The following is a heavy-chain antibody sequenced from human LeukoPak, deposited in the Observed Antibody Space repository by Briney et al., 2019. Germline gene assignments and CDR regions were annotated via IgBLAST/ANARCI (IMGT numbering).Heavy chain of an antibody. CDR3: AWEDSGSYLIDY. V-gene: IGHV1-24*01. Sequence: ASVKVSCKVSGYTLTELSMHWVRQAPGKGLEWMGRFDPEDGETIYAQKLQGRVTMTEDTSTDTAYMELSSLRSEDTAVYYCAWEDSGSYLIDYWGQGPLVPVSS. CDR2: FDPEDGET. D-gene: IGHD3-10*01. CDR1: GYTLTELS. J-gene: IGHJ4*02.